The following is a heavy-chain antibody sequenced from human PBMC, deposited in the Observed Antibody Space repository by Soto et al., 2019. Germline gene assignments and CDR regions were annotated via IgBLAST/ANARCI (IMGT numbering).Heavy chain of an antibody. CDR1: GGTFSSYT. J-gene: IGHJ6*02. CDR2: IIPILGIA. Sequence: QVQLVQSGAEVKKPGSSVKVSCKASGGTFSSYTISWVRQAPGQGLEWMGRIIPILGIANYAQKFQGRVTIPADKSTSTASMELSSLRSEDTAVYYCASENHRDYSASGSYSYYYGMDVWGQGTTVTVSS. D-gene: IGHD3-10*01. CDR3: ASENHRDYSASGSYSYYYGMDV. V-gene: IGHV1-69*02.